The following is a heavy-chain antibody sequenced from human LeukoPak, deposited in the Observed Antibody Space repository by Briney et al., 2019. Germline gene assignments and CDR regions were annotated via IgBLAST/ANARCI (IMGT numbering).Heavy chain of an antibody. CDR3: ARVQNTDIDY. V-gene: IGHV3-33*01. D-gene: IGHD5-18*01. J-gene: IGHJ4*02. Sequence: GRSLRLSCAASGFTFGSYGMHWVRQAPGKGLEWVAVIWYDVGNKNYADSVKGRFTISRDNSKNTLYLQMNGLRAEDTAVYYCARVQNTDIDYWGQGTLVTVSS. CDR2: IWYDVGNK. CDR1: GFTFGSYG.